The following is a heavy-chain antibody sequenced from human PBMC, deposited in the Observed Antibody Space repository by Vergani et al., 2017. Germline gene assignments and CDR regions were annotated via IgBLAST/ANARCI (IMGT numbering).Heavy chain of an antibody. D-gene: IGHD2-15*01. CDR3: ATAGAAYCRGASCYDFFKY. CDR2: VSTGTKSQ. Sequence: QLVESGGGWVQPGGSLRLSCVVSGFDFSSYIMNWVRQAPGKGLEWVSFVSTGTKSQSYAESVKGRFTISRDNSKNTLYLQMNRLRPEDTAVYYCATAGAAYCRGASCYDFFKYWGQGTLVIVAS. CDR1: GFDFSSYI. V-gene: IGHV3-48*01. J-gene: IGHJ4*02.